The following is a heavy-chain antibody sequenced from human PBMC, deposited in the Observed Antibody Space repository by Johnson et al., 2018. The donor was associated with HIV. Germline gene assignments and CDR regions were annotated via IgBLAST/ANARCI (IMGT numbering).Heavy chain of an antibody. Sequence: QVQLVESGGGLVQPGGSLRVSCAASGFTFSDFYMTWIRQAPGKGLEWVSYISSSGSTIYYADSVKGRFTISRDNAKNSLYLHMNSLRADDTGLYYCVRGGMYRRDDAFDIWGQGTIVTVSS. V-gene: IGHV3-11*01. J-gene: IGHJ3*02. CDR1: GFTFSDFY. CDR2: ISSSGSTI. D-gene: IGHD1-14*01. CDR3: VRGGMYRRDDAFDI.